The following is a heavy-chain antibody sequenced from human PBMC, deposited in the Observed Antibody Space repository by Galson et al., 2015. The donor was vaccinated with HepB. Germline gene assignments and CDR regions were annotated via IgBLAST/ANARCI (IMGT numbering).Heavy chain of an antibody. CDR1: GFRFSAYA. V-gene: IGHV3-30*04. J-gene: IGHJ4*02. D-gene: IGHD3-10*01. CDR2: ISYDGSDK. CDR3: ARSTMVRGVHFGN. Sequence: SLRLSCAASGFRFSAYAMHWVRQAPGKGLEWVAVISYDGSDKYYPDSVRGRFTISRDDSKNTLFLHMNSLRPEDTAVYYCARSTMVRGVHFGNWGQGNLVTVSS.